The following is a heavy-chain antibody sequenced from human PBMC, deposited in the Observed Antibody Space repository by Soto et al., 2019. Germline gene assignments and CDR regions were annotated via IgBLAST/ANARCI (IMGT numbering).Heavy chain of an antibody. Sequence: PWGSLRLSCAASGFTFISYGIRCFRHSPCKWLEWVAVISYDGSNKYYADSVKGRFTISRDNSKNTLYLQMNSLRAEDTAVYYCAKVAITHPDYSNYYYGVDVWGQGTTVTVSS. V-gene: IGHV3-30*18. CDR3: AKVAITHPDYSNYYYGVDV. D-gene: IGHD4-4*01. CDR1: GFTFISYG. J-gene: IGHJ6*02. CDR2: ISYDGSNK.